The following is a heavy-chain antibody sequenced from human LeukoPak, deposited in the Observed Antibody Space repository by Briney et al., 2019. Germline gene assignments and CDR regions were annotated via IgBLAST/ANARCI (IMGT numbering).Heavy chain of an antibody. J-gene: IGHJ6*02. V-gene: IGHV4-34*01. D-gene: IGHD3-22*01. CDR2: INHSGST. CDR1: GGSFSGYY. CDR3: ARSYYYDSSGYYYPYYYYYGMDV. Sequence: SETLSLTCAVYGGSFSGYYWSWIRQPPGKGLEWIGEINHSGSTNYNPSLKSRVTISVDTSKNQFSLRLSSVTAADTAVYYCARSYYYDSSGYYYPYYYYYGMDVWGQGTTVTVSS.